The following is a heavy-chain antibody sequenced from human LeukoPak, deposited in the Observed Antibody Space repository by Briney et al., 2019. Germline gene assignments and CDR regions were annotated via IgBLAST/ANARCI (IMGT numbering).Heavy chain of an antibody. D-gene: IGHD6-13*01. CDR1: GYTFTGYY. CDR2: INPNSGGT. J-gene: IGHJ6*03. V-gene: IGHV1-2*02. Sequence: GASVKVSCKASGYTFTGYYMHWVRQAPGQGLEWMGWINPNSGGTNYAQKFQGRVTMTRDTSISTAYMELSRLRSDDTAVYYCARGLIAAAGTSHYYYYYMDVWGKGTTVTVSS. CDR3: ARGLIAAAGTSHYYYYYMDV.